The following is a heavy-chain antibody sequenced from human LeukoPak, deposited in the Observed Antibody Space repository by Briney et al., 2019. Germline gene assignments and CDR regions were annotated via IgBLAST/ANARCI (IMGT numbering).Heavy chain of an antibody. J-gene: IGHJ4*02. CDR3: ARYYIEGRCFDY. Sequence: ASVKVSCKASGYTFSGFYIHWVRQAPGQGLEWMGWINPNSGGTNYAQKFQGRVTMTRDTSIRTAYMELSRLRSDDTAMYYCARYYIEGRCFDYWGQGTLVTVSS. CDR2: INPNSGGT. CDR1: GYTFSGFY. V-gene: IGHV1-2*02. D-gene: IGHD3-10*01.